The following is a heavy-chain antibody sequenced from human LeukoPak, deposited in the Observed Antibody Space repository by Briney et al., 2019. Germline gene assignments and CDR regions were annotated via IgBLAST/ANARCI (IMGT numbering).Heavy chain of an antibody. V-gene: IGHV3-23*01. CDR3: AKVPFGMVRDNSVGYFDY. CDR2: ISGSGGST. J-gene: IGHJ4*02. Sequence: GGSLRLSCAASGFTFSSYAMSWVRQAPGKGLEWVSAISGSGGSTYYADSVKGRFTISRDNSKNTLYLQMNSLRAEDTAVYYCAKVPFGMVRDNSVGYFDYWGQGTLVTVSS. D-gene: IGHD3-10*01. CDR1: GFTFSSYA.